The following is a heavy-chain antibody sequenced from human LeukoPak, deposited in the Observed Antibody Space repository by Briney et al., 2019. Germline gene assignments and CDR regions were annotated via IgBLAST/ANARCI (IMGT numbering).Heavy chain of an antibody. V-gene: IGHV3-33*01. CDR3: ARDRNGMDV. CDR1: GFTFSSYR. Sequence: GRSLSLSCAASGFTFSSYRMHRVRQAPGKGLEWLAVIWYDGSNKYYADSVKGRFTITRDNSKNTLYLQMNSLRAEDTAVYCCARDRNGMDVWGKGTTVTVSS. CDR2: IWYDGSNK. J-gene: IGHJ6*04. D-gene: IGHD1-14*01.